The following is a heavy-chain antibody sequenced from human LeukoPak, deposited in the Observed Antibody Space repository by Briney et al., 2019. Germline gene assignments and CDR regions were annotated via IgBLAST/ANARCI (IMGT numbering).Heavy chain of an antibody. CDR3: ARVPSRRSSAGGY. V-gene: IGHV3-7*01. J-gene: IGHJ4*02. CDR1: GFTFSSYW. D-gene: IGHD2-2*01. CDR2: IKQDGSEK. Sequence: PGGSLRLSCAASGFTFSSYWMSWVRQAPGKGLEWVANIKQDGSEKYYVDSVKGRFTISRDNAKNSLYLQMNSLRAEDTAVYYCARVPSRRSSAGGYWGQGTLVTVSS.